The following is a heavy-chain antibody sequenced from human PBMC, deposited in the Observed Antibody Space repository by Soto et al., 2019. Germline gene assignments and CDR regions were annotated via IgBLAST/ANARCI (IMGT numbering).Heavy chain of an antibody. CDR1: GFTFSSYG. CDR2: IPDDGRNK. Sequence: QVQLVESGGAVVQPGKSLRLSCAASGFTFSSYGMYWIRQAPGKGLEWVAAIPDDGRNKFHADYVKGRLTISRDNSQNTLYLQMNSLSTEDTAVYYCATDIVRYTYGACDNWGQGALVTVSS. CDR3: ATDIVRYTYGACDN. D-gene: IGHD5-18*01. J-gene: IGHJ4*02. V-gene: IGHV3-30*03.